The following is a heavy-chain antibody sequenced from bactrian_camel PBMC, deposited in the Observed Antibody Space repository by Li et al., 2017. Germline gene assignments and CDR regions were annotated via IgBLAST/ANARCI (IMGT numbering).Heavy chain of an antibody. CDR1: GFTFSSYY. J-gene: IGHJ4*01. CDR3: VSGWGAAKYNY. V-gene: IGHV3-2*01. Sequence: HVQLVESWLGSVQAGGSLRLSCAASGFTFSSYYMSWVRQAPGKGLEWVSSISGDGSIAYYADSVKGRFTISRDNAKNTVCLQMNSLKSEDKALYYCVSGWGAAKYNYWGQGTQVTVS. D-gene: IGHD1*01. CDR2: ISGDGSIA.